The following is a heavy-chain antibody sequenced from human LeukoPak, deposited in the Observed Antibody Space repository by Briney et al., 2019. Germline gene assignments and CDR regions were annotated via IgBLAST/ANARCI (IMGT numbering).Heavy chain of an antibody. CDR1: VGSINSGNW. J-gene: IGHJ6*02. CDR2: IYHNGTP. D-gene: IGHD2-2*02. V-gene: IGHV4-4*02. CDR3: ATAPILRGEGGEHYKYGMDV. Sequence: SETLSLTCAVSVGSINSGNWWSWVRQFPGKGLEWIGEIYHNGTPNYNPSLKSRVTISADTFKNHFSLKMTSVTAADTAVYYCATAPILRGEGGEHYKYGMDVWGQGTTVIVSS.